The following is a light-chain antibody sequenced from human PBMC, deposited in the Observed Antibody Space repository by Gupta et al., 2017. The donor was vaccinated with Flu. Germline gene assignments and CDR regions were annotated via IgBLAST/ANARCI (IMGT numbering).Light chain of an antibody. CDR2: DVI. CDR3: SSFTSSRTVL. CDR1: STDVGGYNY. Sequence: QSALTQPASVSGSPGQSITISCSGTSTDVGGYNYVSWYQHHPGRAPKRLIYDVISRPSGVSTRFSGSKSGNTASLTISGLQAEDEGDYYCSSFTSSRTVLFGGGTQLTVL. V-gene: IGLV2-14*03. J-gene: IGLJ2*01.